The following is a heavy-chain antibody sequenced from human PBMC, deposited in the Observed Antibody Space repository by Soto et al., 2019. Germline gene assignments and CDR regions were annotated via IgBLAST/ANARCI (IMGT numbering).Heavy chain of an antibody. J-gene: IGHJ5*02. Sequence: QVQLQESGPGLVKPSQTLSLTCTVSGGSISSGGYYWSWIRQHPGKGLEWIGYIYYSGSTYYNPSLKSRVTISVDTSNNQFSLKLSSVTAADTAVYYCARVTVGDYVAWFDPWGQGTLVTVSS. D-gene: IGHD4-17*01. V-gene: IGHV4-31*03. CDR3: ARVTVGDYVAWFDP. CDR1: GGSISSGGYY. CDR2: IYYSGST.